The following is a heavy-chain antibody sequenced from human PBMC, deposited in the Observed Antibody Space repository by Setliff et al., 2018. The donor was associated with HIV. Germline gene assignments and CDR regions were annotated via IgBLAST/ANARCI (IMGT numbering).Heavy chain of an antibody. V-gene: IGHV4-34*01. Sequence: SETLSLTCGIYGGSFSDYYWSWIRQPPGKGLEWIGEIDHRGRPKYNPSLNSRVTMSVDKSRNQFSLKVSSVTAADTAVYYCARVSCSSWYSIPQYYYYSMDVWGNGTTVTVSS. CDR2: IDHRGRP. J-gene: IGHJ6*03. D-gene: IGHD6-13*01. CDR3: ARVSCSSWYSIPQYYYYSMDV. CDR1: GGSFSDYY.